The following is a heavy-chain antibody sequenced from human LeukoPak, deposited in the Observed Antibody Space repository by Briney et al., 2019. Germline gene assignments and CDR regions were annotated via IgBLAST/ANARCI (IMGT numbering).Heavy chain of an antibody. CDR1: GSTFSSYW. J-gene: IGHJ5*02. CDR3: ARWWIKQWLAWFDP. V-gene: IGHV3-7*01. Sequence: GGSLRLSCAASGSTFSSYWMSWVRQAPGKGLEWVANIKQDGSEKYYVDSVKGRFTISRDNAKNSLYLQMNSLRAEDTAVYYCARWWIKQWLAWFDPWGQGTLVTVSS. CDR2: IKQDGSEK. D-gene: IGHD6-19*01.